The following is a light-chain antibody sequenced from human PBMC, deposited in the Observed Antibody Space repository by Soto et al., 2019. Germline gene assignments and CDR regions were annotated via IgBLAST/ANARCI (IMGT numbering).Light chain of an antibody. CDR3: SSYTAISSLDIV. Sequence: QSAQTQPASVSGSPGQSITISCTGTTSDVGGYNYVSWYQQLPGNAPKLIIYEVNHRPSGVSNRFSGSKSGSTASLTISRLQGEDEAHYYCSSYTAISSLDIVFGGGTKLTVL. V-gene: IGLV2-14*01. CDR1: TSDVGGYNY. J-gene: IGLJ2*01. CDR2: EVN.